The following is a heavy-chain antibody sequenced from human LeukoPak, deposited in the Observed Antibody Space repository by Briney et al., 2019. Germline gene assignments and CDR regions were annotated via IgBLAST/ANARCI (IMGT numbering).Heavy chain of an antibody. D-gene: IGHD5-18*01. V-gene: IGHV1-46*01. CDR1: GYTFTSYY. Sequence: ASVKVSCKASGYTFTSYYMHWVRQAPGQGLEWMGIINPSGGSTSYAQKFQGRLTLTRDMSTTTVYMELSSLKSEDTAVHYCVRDWFRDTTMVMDDFWGQGTLVTVSS. CDR3: VRDWFRDTTMVMDDF. J-gene: IGHJ4*02. CDR2: INPSGGST.